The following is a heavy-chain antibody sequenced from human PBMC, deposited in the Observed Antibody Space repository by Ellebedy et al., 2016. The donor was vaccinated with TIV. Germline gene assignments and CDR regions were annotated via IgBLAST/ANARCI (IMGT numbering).Heavy chain of an antibody. Sequence: ASVKVSCXASGYTFTSYDINWVRQATGQGLEWMGWMNPNSGNTGYAQKFQGRVTMTRNTSINAAYMELSSLTSEDTAVYYCARGLYTVYYYDGSGYLNWFDPWGQGTLVTVSS. CDR1: GYTFTSYD. D-gene: IGHD3-22*01. V-gene: IGHV1-8*01. J-gene: IGHJ5*02. CDR3: ARGLYTVYYYDGSGYLNWFDP. CDR2: MNPNSGNT.